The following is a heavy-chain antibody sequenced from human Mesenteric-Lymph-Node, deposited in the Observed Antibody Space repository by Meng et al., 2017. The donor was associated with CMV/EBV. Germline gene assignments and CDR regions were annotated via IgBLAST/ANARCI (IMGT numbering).Heavy chain of an antibody. V-gene: IGHV3-33*06. D-gene: IGHD3-22*01. CDR3: AKDRYYDTGGYYYYYYGMDV. Sequence: GESLKISCEASVFMFSRHAMHWVRQAPGKGLEWVAVIYYDGSNRYYTDSVKGRFTISRDNSKNTLYLQMNSLRVEDTAVYYCAKDRYYDTGGYYYYYYGMDVWGQGTTVTVSS. CDR2: IYYDGSNR. J-gene: IGHJ6*02. CDR1: VFMFSRHA.